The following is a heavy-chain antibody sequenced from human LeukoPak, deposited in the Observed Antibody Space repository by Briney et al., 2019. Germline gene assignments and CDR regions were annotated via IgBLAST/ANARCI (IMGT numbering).Heavy chain of an antibody. CDR2: IYTSGST. Sequence: ASETLSLTCTVSDYSIRSGYYWGWIRQPPGKGLEWIGRIYTSGSTNYNPSLKSRVTMSVDTSKNQFSLKLSSVTAADTAVYYCARGHYYGSGKGYYYYMDVWGKGTTVTISS. CDR3: ARGHYYGSGKGYYYYMDV. V-gene: IGHV4-38-2*02. CDR1: DYSIRSGYY. D-gene: IGHD3-10*01. J-gene: IGHJ6*03.